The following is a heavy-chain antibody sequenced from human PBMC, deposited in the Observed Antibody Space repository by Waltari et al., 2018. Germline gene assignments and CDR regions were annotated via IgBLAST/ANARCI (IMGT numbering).Heavy chain of an antibody. CDR3: ATPGGNWLQVSY. CDR2: VYSNVYT. J-gene: IGHJ4*01. D-gene: IGHD5-12*01. CDR1: GGSIAGTIYY. V-gene: IGHV4-39*01. Sequence: QLRESGPGLVKSSETLSLTCTVSGGSIAGTIYYWAWVRPPTGKGREWVSNVYSNVYTYYNPSLESRVTISVDTSKNQFSLNVRSVTAADTGVYFCATPGGNWLQVSYWGHGTLVNVSS.